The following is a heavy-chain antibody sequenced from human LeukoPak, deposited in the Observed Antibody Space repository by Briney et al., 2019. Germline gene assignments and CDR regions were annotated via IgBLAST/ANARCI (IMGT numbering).Heavy chain of an antibody. Sequence: ASVKVSCKASGYTFTSYDINWVRQATGQGLEWMGWMNPNSGNTGYAQKFQGRVTMTRDTSTSTVYMELSSLRSEDTAVYYCARDRNGDQRANAFDIWGQGTMVTVSS. D-gene: IGHD2-21*02. V-gene: IGHV1-8*01. CDR1: GYTFTSYD. J-gene: IGHJ3*02. CDR3: ARDRNGDQRANAFDI. CDR2: MNPNSGNT.